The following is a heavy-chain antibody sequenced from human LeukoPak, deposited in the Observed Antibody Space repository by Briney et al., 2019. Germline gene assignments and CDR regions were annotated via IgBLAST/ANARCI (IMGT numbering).Heavy chain of an antibody. J-gene: IGHJ3*02. Sequence: SVKVSCKASGFTFTSSAMQWVRQARGQRLEWIGWIVVGSGNTNYAQKFQERVTITRDMSTSTAYMELSSLRSEDTAVYYCAADQYVETATITDAFDIWGQGTMVTVSS. CDR2: IVVGSGNT. CDR1: GFTFTSSA. D-gene: IGHD5-24*01. V-gene: IGHV1-58*02. CDR3: AADQYVETATITDAFDI.